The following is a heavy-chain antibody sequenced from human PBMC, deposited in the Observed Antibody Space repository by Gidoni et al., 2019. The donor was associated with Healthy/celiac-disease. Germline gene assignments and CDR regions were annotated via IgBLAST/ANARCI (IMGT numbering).Heavy chain of an antibody. V-gene: IGHV3-33*01. J-gene: IGHJ4*02. D-gene: IGHD3-22*01. CDR3: ASDYYDSSGYPGYFDY. CDR2: IWYDGSNK. CDR1: GFTFSSYG. Sequence: QVQLVESGGGVVQPGRSLRLSCAASGFTFSSYGMHWVRQAPGKGLEWVAVIWYDGSNKYYADSVKGRFTISRDNSKNTLYLQMNSLRAEDTAVYYCASDYYDSSGYPGYFDYWGQGTLVTVSS.